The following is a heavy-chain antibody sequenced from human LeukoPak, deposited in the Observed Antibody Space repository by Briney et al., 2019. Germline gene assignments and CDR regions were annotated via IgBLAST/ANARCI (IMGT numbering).Heavy chain of an antibody. CDR2: IKQDGSEK. CDR3: AREGLVLSYYGMDV. J-gene: IGHJ6*02. V-gene: IGHV3-7*01. D-gene: IGHD6-19*01. Sequence: GGSLRLSCAASGFTVSSNYMSWVRQAPGKGLEWVANIKQDGSEKYYVDSVKGRFTISRDNAKNSLYLQMNSLRAEDTAVYYCAREGLVLSYYGMDVWGQGTTVTVSS. CDR1: GFTVSSNY.